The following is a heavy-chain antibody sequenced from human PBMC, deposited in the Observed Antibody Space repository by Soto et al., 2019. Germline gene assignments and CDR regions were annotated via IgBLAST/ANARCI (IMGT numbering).Heavy chain of an antibody. CDR3: ARDGPGIAAAGTYLNYHYYGMDD. J-gene: IGHJ6*02. CDR2: ISYDGSNK. D-gene: IGHD6-13*01. V-gene: IGHV3-30-3*01. CDR1: GFTFSSYA. Sequence: PGGSLRLSCAASGFTFSSYAMHWVRQAPGKGLEWVAVISYDGSNKYYADSVKGRFTISRDNSKNTLYLQMNSLRAEDTAVYYCARDGPGIAAAGTYLNYHYYGMDDWGQGTTVTVS.